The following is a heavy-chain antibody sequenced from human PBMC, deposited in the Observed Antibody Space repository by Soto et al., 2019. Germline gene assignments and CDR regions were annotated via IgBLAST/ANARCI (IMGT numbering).Heavy chain of an antibody. CDR1: GGSISSYY. J-gene: IGHJ4*02. V-gene: IGHV4-4*07. D-gene: IGHD6-19*01. Sequence: SETLSLTCTVPGGSISSYYWSWIRQPAGKGLEWIGRIYTSGSTNYNPSLKSRVTTSVDTSKNQFSLKLSSVTAADTAVYYCARGSSGWYGGRGRFDYWGQGTLVTVSS. CDR3: ARGSSGWYGGRGRFDY. CDR2: IYTSGST.